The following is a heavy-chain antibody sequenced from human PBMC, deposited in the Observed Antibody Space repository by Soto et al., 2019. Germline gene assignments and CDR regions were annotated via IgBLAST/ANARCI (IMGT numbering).Heavy chain of an antibody. Sequence: EVQLVESGGGLVQPGGSLRLSCATSGFSFSGYWIHWVRQAPGKGLVWVSHINGDGSSTNYAASVKGRFTISSDHAKNTLYLQMNSLRVEDTAVYYCARGGASISGPQYDWGQGTLVTVSS. V-gene: IGHV3-74*01. CDR3: ARGGASISGPQYD. D-gene: IGHD3-3*02. CDR2: INGDGSST. CDR1: GFSFSGYW. J-gene: IGHJ4*02.